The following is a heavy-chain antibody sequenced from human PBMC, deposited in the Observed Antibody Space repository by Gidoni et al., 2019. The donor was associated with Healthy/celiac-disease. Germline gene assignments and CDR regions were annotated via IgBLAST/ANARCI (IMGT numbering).Heavy chain of an antibody. Sequence: VQRVESGGGLVKPGGSLRISCAASGVTFSDYYMSWTRQAPGKGLEWVSYIRSSGSTIYYADSVKGRFTISRDNAKTSLYLQMNSLRAEDTAVYYCARDETGYSSSWGDWGQGTLVTVSS. CDR1: GVTFSDYY. J-gene: IGHJ4*02. CDR2: IRSSGSTI. CDR3: ARDETGYSSSWGD. V-gene: IGHV3-11*01. D-gene: IGHD6-13*01.